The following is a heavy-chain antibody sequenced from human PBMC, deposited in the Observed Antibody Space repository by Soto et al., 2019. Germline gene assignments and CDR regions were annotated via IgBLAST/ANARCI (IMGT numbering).Heavy chain of an antibody. CDR3: ARGLVRYGFDY. CDR2: IYHSGST. CDR1: GGSISSGGYS. V-gene: IGHV4-30-2*01. Sequence: SETLSLTCAVSGGSISSGGYSWSWIRQPPGKGLEWIGYIYHSGSTYYNPSLKSRVTISVDRSKNQFSLKLSSVTAADTAVYYCARGLVRYGFDYWGQGTLVTVSS. D-gene: IGHD6-6*01. J-gene: IGHJ4*02.